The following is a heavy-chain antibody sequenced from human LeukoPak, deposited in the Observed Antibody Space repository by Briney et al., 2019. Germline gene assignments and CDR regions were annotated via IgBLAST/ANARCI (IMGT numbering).Heavy chain of an antibody. CDR2: ISWNSGSI. V-gene: IGHV3-9*03. CDR3: TKGTWGYAFDT. D-gene: IGHD7-27*01. CDR1: GFTFDDYA. Sequence: PGGSLRLSCAASGFTFDDYAMHWVRQAPGKGLEWVSGISWNSGSIGYADSVQGRFTISRDNAKNSLYLQMNSLKTEDMALYYCTKGTWGYAFDTWGQGTMVTVSS. J-gene: IGHJ3*02.